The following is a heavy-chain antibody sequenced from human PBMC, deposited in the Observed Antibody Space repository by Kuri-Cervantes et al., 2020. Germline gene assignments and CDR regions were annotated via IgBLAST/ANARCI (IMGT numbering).Heavy chain of an antibody. V-gene: IGHV1-8*03. CDR1: GYTFTSYD. CDR2: MNPNSGNT. Sequence: ASVKVSCKASGYTFTSYDINWVRQATGQGLEWMGWMNPNSGNTGYAQKFQGRVTITTDESTNTAYMELSSLRSEDTAVYYCAKAPYYYGSGSYYFFFDYWGQGTLVTVSS. CDR3: AKAPYYYGSGSYYFFFDY. D-gene: IGHD3-10*01. J-gene: IGHJ4*02.